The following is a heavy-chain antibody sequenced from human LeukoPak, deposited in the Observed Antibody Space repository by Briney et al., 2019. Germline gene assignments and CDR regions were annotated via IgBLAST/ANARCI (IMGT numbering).Heavy chain of an antibody. V-gene: IGHV3-9*01. Sequence: GGSLRLSCAASGFTFDDYAMHWVRQAPGKGLEWVSGISWNSGSIGYADSVKGRFTISRDNSKNTLYLQMNSLRAEDTAVYFGYSFDAFDIWGQGTMVTVSS. CDR3: YSFDAFDI. CDR2: ISWNSGSI. D-gene: IGHD5-18*01. CDR1: GFTFDDYA. J-gene: IGHJ3*02.